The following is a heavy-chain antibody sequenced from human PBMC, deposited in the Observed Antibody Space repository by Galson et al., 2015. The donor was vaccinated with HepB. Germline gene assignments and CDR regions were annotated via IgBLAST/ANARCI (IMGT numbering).Heavy chain of an antibody. CDR2: INTDGSSP. D-gene: IGHD1-7*01. CDR3: ARGDNWNYEFLTAMDV. CDR1: GLIFSSYW. V-gene: IGHV3-74*01. Sequence: SLRLSCAGSGLIFSSYWMHWVRQAPGKGLVWVSRINTDGSSPSYADSVKGRFTISRDNAKNTLYLQMNSLRAGDTAVYYCARGDNWNYEFLTAMDVWGQGTTVTVSS. J-gene: IGHJ6*02.